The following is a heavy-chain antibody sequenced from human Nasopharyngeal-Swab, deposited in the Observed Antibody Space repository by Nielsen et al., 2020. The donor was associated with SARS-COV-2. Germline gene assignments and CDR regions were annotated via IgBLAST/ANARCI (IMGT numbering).Heavy chain of an antibody. CDR2: IKQDGSEK. Sequence: VRQMPGKGLKWVANIKQDGSEKYYVDSVKGRFTISRDNAKNSLYLQMNSLRAEDTAVYYCARTDFWSGYYKVPMDVWGKGTTVTVSS. CDR3: ARTDFWSGYYKVPMDV. V-gene: IGHV3-7*05. J-gene: IGHJ6*03. D-gene: IGHD3-3*01.